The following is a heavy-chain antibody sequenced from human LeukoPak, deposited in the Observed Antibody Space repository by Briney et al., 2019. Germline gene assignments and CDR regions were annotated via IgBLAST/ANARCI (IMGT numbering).Heavy chain of an antibody. J-gene: IGHJ4*02. V-gene: IGHV3-23*01. Sequence: PGGSLRLSCAASGFTFSSYAMSWVRQAPGKGLEWVSAISGSGGSTYYADSVKGRFTISRDNSKNMLYLQMNSLRAEDTAVYYCAKDDCSGGSCYPDYWGQGTLVTVS. CDR1: GFTFSSYA. CDR2: ISGSGGST. CDR3: AKDDCSGGSCYPDY. D-gene: IGHD2-15*01.